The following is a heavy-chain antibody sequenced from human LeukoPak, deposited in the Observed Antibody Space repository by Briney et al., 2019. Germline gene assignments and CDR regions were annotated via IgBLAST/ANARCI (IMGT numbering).Heavy chain of an antibody. CDR2: ISVGST. V-gene: IGHV3-23*01. Sequence: GGSLRLSCAASGFTFTSYSMNWVRQAPGKGLEWVSTISVGSTYYADSVKGRFTISRDNSKNTLYLQVNSLRAEDTAVYYCAKGGKWDVTPFDYWGQGTLVTVSS. CDR1: GFTFTSYS. J-gene: IGHJ4*02. CDR3: AKGGKWDVTPFDY. D-gene: IGHD1-26*01.